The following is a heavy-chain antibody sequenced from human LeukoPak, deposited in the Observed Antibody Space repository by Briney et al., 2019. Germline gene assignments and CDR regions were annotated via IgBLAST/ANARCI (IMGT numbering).Heavy chain of an antibody. CDR1: GFSFSSYG. CDR2: IWYDESYK. Sequence: PGRSLRLSCAASGFSFSSYGMHWVRQAPGKGLEWVAVIWYDESYKFYADSVKARFTISRDNSKNTLYLQMNSLRAEDTAVYYCARPDCTGGNCYSYATYFFVYWGQGTLVTVSS. D-gene: IGHD2-15*01. J-gene: IGHJ4*02. CDR3: ARPDCTGGNCYSYATYFFVY. V-gene: IGHV3-33*01.